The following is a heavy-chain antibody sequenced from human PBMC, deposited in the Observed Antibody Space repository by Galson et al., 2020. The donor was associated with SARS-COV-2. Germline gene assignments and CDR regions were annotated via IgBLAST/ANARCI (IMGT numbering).Heavy chain of an antibody. CDR1: GGSVRTYF. D-gene: IGHD2-2*01. V-gene: IGHV4-59*08. CDR3: ARHRVSTSGMPFDY. Sequence: ETSETLSLTCTVSGGSVRTYFWRWIRQPPGKGLEWIGYMYYRGSSNYNSSLKSRVTISVDTSKNHFSLKLSSVTAADTAVYYCARHRVSTSGMPFDYWGQGTLVTVSS. J-gene: IGHJ4*02. CDR2: MYYRGSS.